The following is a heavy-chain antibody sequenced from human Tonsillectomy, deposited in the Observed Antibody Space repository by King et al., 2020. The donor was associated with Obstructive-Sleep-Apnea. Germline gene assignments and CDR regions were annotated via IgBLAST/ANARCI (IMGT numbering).Heavy chain of an antibody. Sequence: VQLVESGGGLVQPGGSLRLSCATSGFTFSTYKMNWVRHTPGKGLEWVAHIGVGSSPIYYADSVKGRLTISRDKARNSLYLQMKNLQAEDTAVYYCATDEPALDDWGQGTLVTVSS. CDR3: ATDEPALDD. CDR1: GFTFSTYK. J-gene: IGHJ4*02. V-gene: IGHV3-48*01. CDR2: IGVGSSPI. D-gene: IGHD1-14*01.